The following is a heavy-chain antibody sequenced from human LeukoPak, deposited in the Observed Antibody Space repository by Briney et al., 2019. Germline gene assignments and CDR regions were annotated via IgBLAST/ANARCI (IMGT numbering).Heavy chain of an antibody. CDR1: GFTFSSYW. CDR3: AREDYYGSGSYSYNWFDP. D-gene: IGHD3-10*01. J-gene: IGHJ5*02. V-gene: IGHV3-7*01. Sequence: GGSLRLSCAASGFTFSSYWMSWVRQAPGKGLEWVANIKQDGSEKYYVDSVKGRFTISRDNAKNSLYLQMNSLRAEDTAVYYCAREDYYGSGSYSYNWFDPWGQGTLVTVSP. CDR2: IKQDGSEK.